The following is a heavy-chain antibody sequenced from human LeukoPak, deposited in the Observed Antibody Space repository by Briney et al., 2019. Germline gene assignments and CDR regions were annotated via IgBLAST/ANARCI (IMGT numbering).Heavy chain of an antibody. D-gene: IGHD5-18*01. J-gene: IGHJ4*02. CDR2: INSDGSRT. V-gene: IGHV3-74*03. CDR3: ARDAPGNTALDY. CDR1: GFTLSSYW. Sequence: PGGSLRLSCAVSGFTLSSYWMHWVRHAPGKGRVWVSRINSDGSRTMYADSGKGRFTISRDNAKNTLYLQMSSLRAEDTAIYYCARDAPGNTALDYWGQGTLVTVSS.